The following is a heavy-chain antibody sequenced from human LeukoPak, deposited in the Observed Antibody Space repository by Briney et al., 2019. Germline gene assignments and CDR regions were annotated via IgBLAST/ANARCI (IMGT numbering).Heavy chain of an antibody. CDR1: GYSFTTYY. CDR2: INPSGGST. Sequence: ASVKVSCKASGYSFTTYYMHWVRQAPGQGLEWMGIINPSGGSTDYSQRFQGRVTMTRDTSTSTVHMELSSLRFDDTAVYYCARAEPFSGGWYYHYWGQGTLVTVSS. CDR3: ARAEPFSGGWYYHY. V-gene: IGHV1-46*01. J-gene: IGHJ4*02. D-gene: IGHD6-19*01.